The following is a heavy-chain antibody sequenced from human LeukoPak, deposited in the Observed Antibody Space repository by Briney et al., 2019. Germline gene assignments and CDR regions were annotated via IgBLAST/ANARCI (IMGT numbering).Heavy chain of an antibody. CDR3: ATVLRTTVTYDY. J-gene: IGHJ4*02. D-gene: IGHD4-17*01. V-gene: IGHV1-24*01. Sequence: ASVKVSCKVSGYTLTELSMHWVRQAPGKGLEWMGGFDPEDGETIYAQKFQGRVTMTEDTSTDTAYMELSSLRSEDTAVYYCATVLRTTVTYDYWGQGTLVTVSS. CDR1: GYTLTELS. CDR2: FDPEDGET.